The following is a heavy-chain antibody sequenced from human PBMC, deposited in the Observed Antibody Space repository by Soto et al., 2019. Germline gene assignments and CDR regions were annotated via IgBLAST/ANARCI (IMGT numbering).Heavy chain of an antibody. CDR1: GFTFSSYW. D-gene: IGHD5-18*01. J-gene: IGHJ4*02. V-gene: IGHV3-74*01. CDR3: ARGDGDYNDGNGYLGRH. CDR2: IKSDGSGT. Sequence: EVQLVESGGGLVQPGGSLRLSCAASGFTFSSYWMHWVRQAPGKGLVWVSRIKSDGSGTYYADSVKGRLTISRDNAKNTLYLQMKSLRAEDTAVYYCARGDGDYNDGNGYLGRHWGQGTLVTVSS.